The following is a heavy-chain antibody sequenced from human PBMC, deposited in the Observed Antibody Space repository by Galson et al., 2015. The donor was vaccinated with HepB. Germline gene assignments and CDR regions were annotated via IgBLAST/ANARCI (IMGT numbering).Heavy chain of an antibody. CDR1: GDSVSSNSAA. Sequence: CAISGDSVSSNSAAWNWIRQSPSRGLEWLGRTYYRSKWYNDYAVSVKSRITTNPDTSKNQFSLQLNSVTPEDTAVYYCARERGGENIVLMVYEDYYGMDVWGQGTTVTVSS. CDR2: TYYRSKWYN. D-gene: IGHD2-8*01. V-gene: IGHV6-1*01. J-gene: IGHJ6*02. CDR3: ARERGGENIVLMVYEDYYGMDV.